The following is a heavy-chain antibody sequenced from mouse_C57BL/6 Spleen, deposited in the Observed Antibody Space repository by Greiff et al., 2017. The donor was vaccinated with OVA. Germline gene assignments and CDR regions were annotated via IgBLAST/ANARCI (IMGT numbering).Heavy chain of an antibody. CDR3: ARPITTVVALDY. CDR2: IYPGDGDT. Sequence: QVQLQQSGPELVKPGASVKISCKASGYAFSSSWMNWVKQRPGKGLEWIGRIYPGDGDTNYNGKFKGTATLTADKSSRTAYMQLSSLTSEDAAVYFCARPITTVVALDYWGKGTTLTVSS. V-gene: IGHV1-82*01. CDR1: GYAFSSSW. D-gene: IGHD1-1*01. J-gene: IGHJ2*01.